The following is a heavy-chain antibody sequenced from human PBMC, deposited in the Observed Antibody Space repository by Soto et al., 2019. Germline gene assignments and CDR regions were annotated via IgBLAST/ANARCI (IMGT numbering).Heavy chain of an antibody. CDR3: AKLRRRYIVATSPDAFDI. D-gene: IGHD5-12*01. Sequence: SETLSLTCTVSGGSISSYYWSWIRQPPGKGLEWIGYIYYSGSTNYNPSLKSRVTISVDTSKNQFSLKLSSVTAADTAVYYCAKLRRRYIVATSPDAFDIWGQGTMVTVSS. V-gene: IGHV4-59*08. CDR1: GGSISSYY. J-gene: IGHJ3*02. CDR2: IYYSGST.